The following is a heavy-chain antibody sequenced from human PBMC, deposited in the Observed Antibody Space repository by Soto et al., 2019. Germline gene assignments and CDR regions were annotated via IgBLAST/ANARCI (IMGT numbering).Heavy chain of an antibody. CDR3: ARGPGYYFDY. V-gene: IGHV3-64*01. J-gene: IGHJ4*02. CDR2: ISSNGGST. CDR1: RFTFSSYA. Sequence: PGGSLRLSCAASRFTFSSYAMHWVRQAPGKGLEYVSAISSNGGSTYYANSVKGRFTISRDNSKNTLYLQMGSLRAEDMAVYYCARGPGYYFDYWGQGTLVTVS.